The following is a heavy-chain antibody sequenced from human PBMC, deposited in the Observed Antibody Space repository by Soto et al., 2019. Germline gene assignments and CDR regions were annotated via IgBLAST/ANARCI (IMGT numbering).Heavy chain of an antibody. J-gene: IGHJ4*02. CDR3: VRVSRYYYDF. CDR1: GFILSDHY. Sequence: GGSLRLSCAASGFILSDHYMDWVRQAPGRGLEWVGRSRDKARSYTTEYAASVKGRFSISRDDSKNSLYLQMNSLKTEDTAVYYCVRVSRYYYDFWGQGTLVTVSS. V-gene: IGHV3-72*01. CDR2: SRDKARSYTT.